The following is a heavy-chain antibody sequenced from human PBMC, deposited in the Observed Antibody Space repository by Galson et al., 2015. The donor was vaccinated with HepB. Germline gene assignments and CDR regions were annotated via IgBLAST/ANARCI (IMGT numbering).Heavy chain of an antibody. V-gene: IGHV3-53*01. Sequence: TLRLSCAASGFTVSSNYMSWVRQAPGKGLEWVSVIYSGGSTYYADSVKGRFTISRDNSKNTLYLQMNSLRAEDTAVYYCARGLSPYGSGSYMWGQGTMVTVSS. CDR2: IYSGGST. J-gene: IGHJ3*02. CDR3: ARGLSPYGSGSYM. D-gene: IGHD3-10*01. CDR1: GFTVSSNY.